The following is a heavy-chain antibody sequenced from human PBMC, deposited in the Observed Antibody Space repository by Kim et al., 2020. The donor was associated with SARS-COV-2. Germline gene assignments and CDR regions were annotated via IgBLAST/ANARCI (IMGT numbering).Heavy chain of an antibody. CDR3: AKALGGDDS. CDR1: GYSFTDYY. Sequence: ASVKVSCKASGYSFTDYYIHWVRQAPGQGLEWMGILSPSAGSTSHAQKFQGRLTMTSDTSTRTAFMELTSLTSDDTAVYYCAKALGGDDSWDQGTLVTVSS. J-gene: IGHJ4*02. CDR2: LSPSAGST. V-gene: IGHV1-46*01. D-gene: IGHD2-15*01.